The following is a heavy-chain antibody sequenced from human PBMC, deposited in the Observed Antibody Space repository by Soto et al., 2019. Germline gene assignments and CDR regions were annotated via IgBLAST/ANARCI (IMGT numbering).Heavy chain of an antibody. CDR1: GFTFSSYA. J-gene: IGHJ4*02. D-gene: IGHD2-2*01. V-gene: IGHV3-23*01. CDR3: AKDFDIVVVPAYYFDY. CDR2: ISGSGGST. Sequence: GGSLRLSCAASGFTFSSYAMSWVRQAPGKGLEWVSAISGSGGSTYYADSVKGRFTISRDNSKNTLYLQMNSLRAEDTAVYYCAKDFDIVVVPAYYFDYWGQGTLVTVSS.